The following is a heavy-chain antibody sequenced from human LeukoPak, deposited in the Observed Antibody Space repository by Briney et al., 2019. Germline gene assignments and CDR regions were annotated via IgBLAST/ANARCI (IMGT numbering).Heavy chain of an antibody. V-gene: IGHV1-8*01. J-gene: IGHJ5*02. Sequence: GASVKVSCKASGYTLTSYDINWVRQATGQGLEWMGWMNPNSGNTGYAQKFQGRVTMTRNTSISTAYMELSSLRSEDTAVYYCASRSITANWFDPWGQGTLVTVSS. CDR3: ASRSITANWFDP. CDR1: GYTLTSYD. D-gene: IGHD2-21*02. CDR2: MNPNSGNT.